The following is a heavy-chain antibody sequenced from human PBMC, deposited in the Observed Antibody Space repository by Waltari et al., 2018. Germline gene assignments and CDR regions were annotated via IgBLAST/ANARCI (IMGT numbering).Heavy chain of an antibody. CDR1: GDSMSSSDW. J-gene: IGHJ4*02. CDR3: ARDRGRGIYLDS. D-gene: IGHD2-15*01. CDR2: IQSSGRT. Sequence: QMQLQESGPGLVKPSGTLSLTCTVSGDSMSSSDWWSWVRQTPEKGLEWIGQIQSSGRTHYNPSFESRVTISIDTSKNQFSLKVTSTTAADTAVYYCARDRGRGIYLDSWGRGTLVTVSP. V-gene: IGHV4-4*02.